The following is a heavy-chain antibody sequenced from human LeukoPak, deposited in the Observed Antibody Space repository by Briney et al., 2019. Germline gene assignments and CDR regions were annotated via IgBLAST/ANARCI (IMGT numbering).Heavy chain of an antibody. Sequence: PGGSLGLSCAASGFTFRSNWMNWVRQAPGKGLEWVAHGQPDGSAKIYADSVKGRFTISRDNAKDSVYLQLNSLRVEDTAVYYCARDFFGWSSLGHWGQGTLVTVSS. CDR2: GQPDGSAK. CDR3: ARDFFGWSSLGH. V-gene: IGHV3-7*01. CDR1: GFTFRSNW. D-gene: IGHD6-19*01. J-gene: IGHJ1*01.